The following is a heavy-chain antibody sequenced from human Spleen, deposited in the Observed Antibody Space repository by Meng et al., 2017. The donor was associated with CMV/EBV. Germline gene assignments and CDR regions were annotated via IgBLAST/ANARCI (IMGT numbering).Heavy chain of an antibody. J-gene: IGHJ2*01. Sequence: QVQLVQSGAEVKKPGASVKVSCTTSGYPFSGYYIHWVRQAPGPGREWVGRIDPHSGDTKKFQDRVTMTTDTSISTAYMELSSLTSDDTAVYYCARGNWGSRYFDLWGRGTLVTVSS. CDR2: IDPHSGDT. CDR1: GYPFSGYY. CDR3: ARGNWGSRYFDL. D-gene: IGHD7-27*01. V-gene: IGHV1-2*06.